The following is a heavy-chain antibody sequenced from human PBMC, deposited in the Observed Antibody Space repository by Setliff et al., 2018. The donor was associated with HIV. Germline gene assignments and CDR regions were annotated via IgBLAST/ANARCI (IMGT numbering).Heavy chain of an antibody. D-gene: IGHD3-10*01. V-gene: IGHV4-4*07. J-gene: IGHJ4*02. CDR2: IYTSGST. Sequence: TLSLTCTVSGGSLSSYYWSWIRQPAGKGLEWIGRIYTSGSTNYNPSLKSRVTISVDTSKSQFSLRLNSVTATDTALYYCARGRFHRLHRPYSGSGSLGIQYFDYWGQGTLVTVSS. CDR3: ARGRFHRLHRPYSGSGSLGIQYFDY. CDR1: GGSLSSYY.